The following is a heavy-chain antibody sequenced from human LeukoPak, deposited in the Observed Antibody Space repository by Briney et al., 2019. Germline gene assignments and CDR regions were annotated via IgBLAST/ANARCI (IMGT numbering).Heavy chain of an antibody. CDR1: GGSISYYY. D-gene: IGHD6-6*01. Sequence: SETLSLTCDVSGGSISYYYWNWVRQPPGKGLDWIGYIYYSGSSDCNPSLKSRVTISVDSSKNQFSLKVNSVTAADTAVYFCARLSRGSSAGFDYWGQGILVTVSS. CDR2: IYYSGSS. V-gene: IGHV4-59*01. J-gene: IGHJ4*02. CDR3: ARLSRGSSAGFDY.